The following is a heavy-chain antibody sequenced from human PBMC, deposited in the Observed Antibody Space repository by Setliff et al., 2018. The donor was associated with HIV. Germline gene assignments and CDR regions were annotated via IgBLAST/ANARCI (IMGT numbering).Heavy chain of an antibody. CDR1: GGSFSGYY. CDR3: ARARNISWLGSSTRNNWFDP. D-gene: IGHD3-22*01. V-gene: IGHV4-34*01. Sequence: TSETLSLTCAVYGGSFSGYYWSWIRQPPGKGLGWIGEINHSGSTNYNPSLKSRVTISVDTSKNQFSLKLSSVTAADTAVYYCARARNISWLGSSTRNNWFDPWGQGTLVTVSS. J-gene: IGHJ5*02. CDR2: INHSGST.